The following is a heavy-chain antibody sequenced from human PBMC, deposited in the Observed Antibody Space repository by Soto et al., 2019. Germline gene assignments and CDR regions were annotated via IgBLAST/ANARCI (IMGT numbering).Heavy chain of an antibody. CDR1: GYSFTSYW. J-gene: IGHJ6*02. D-gene: IGHD6-6*01. CDR3: VTTVSSSGGILYGMDV. V-gene: IGHV5-51*01. Sequence: PGESLKISCKGSGYSFTSYWIGWVRQMPGKGLEWMGIIYPGDSDARYSPSFQGQVTISADKSISTAYLQWSSLKASDTAMYYCVTTVSSSGGILYGMDVWGQGTTVTVSS. CDR2: IYPGDSDA.